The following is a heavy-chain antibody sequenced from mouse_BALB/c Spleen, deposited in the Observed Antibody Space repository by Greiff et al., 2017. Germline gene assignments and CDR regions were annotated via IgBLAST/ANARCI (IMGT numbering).Heavy chain of an antibody. Sequence: QVQLQQSGAELMKPGASVKISCKATGYTFSSYWIEWVKQRPGHGLEWIGEILPGSGSTNYNEKFKGKATFTADTSSNTAYMQLSSLTSEDSAVYYCARRGKVAWFAYWGQGTLVTVSA. CDR2: ILPGSGST. CDR1: GYTFSSYW. CDR3: ARRGKVAWFAY. D-gene: IGHD1-1*01. J-gene: IGHJ3*01. V-gene: IGHV1-9*01.